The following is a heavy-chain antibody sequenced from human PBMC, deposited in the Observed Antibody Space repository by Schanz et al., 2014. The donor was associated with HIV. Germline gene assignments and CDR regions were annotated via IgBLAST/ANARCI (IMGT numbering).Heavy chain of an antibody. D-gene: IGHD2-2*01. CDR3: ARDSQLFCSSTSCLFDC. CDR2: MNNDVSSR. CDR1: GFSFSDYW. J-gene: IGHJ4*02. V-gene: IGHV3-74*01. Sequence: EVQLVESGGGLVQPGGSLTLSCAASGFSFSDYWMHWVRQVPGKGLLWVSRMNNDVSSRLYADSVKGRFTISRDNAKNTLYLQMNSLRAEDTAVYYCARDSQLFCSSTSCLFDCWGQGTLVTVSS.